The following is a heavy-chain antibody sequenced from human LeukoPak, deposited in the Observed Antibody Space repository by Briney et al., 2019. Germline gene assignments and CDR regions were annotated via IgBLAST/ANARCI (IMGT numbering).Heavy chain of an antibody. V-gene: IGHV1-18*01. CDR3: ARAGPLLWFGELFYYYYYMDV. CDR2: ISAYNGNT. CDR1: GHTFTSYG. Sequence: ASVKVSCKASGHTFTSYGISWVRQAPGQGLEWMGWISAYNGNTNYAQKLQGRVTMTTDTSTSTAYMELRSLRSDDTAVYYCARAGPLLWFGELFYYYYYMDVWGKGTTVTVSS. J-gene: IGHJ6*03. D-gene: IGHD3-10*01.